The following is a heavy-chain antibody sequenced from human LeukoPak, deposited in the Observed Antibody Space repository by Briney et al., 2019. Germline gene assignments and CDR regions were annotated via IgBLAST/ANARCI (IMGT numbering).Heavy chain of an antibody. J-gene: IGHJ4*02. V-gene: IGHV3-53*01. Sequence: PGGSLRLSCAASGFTVSSNYMSWVRQAPGKGLEWVSVIYSGGSTYYADSVKGRFTISRDNSKNTLYLQMNSLRAEDTAVYYCASVTGAVALDYWGQGTLVTVSS. CDR2: IYSGGST. D-gene: IGHD6-19*01. CDR1: GFTVSSNY. CDR3: ASVTGAVALDY.